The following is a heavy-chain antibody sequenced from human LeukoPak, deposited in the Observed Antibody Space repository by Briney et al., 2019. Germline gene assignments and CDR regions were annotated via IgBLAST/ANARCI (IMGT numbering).Heavy chain of an antibody. CDR3: ARVSGYDFTYYYMDV. V-gene: IGHV4-59*01. Sequence: SETLSLTCTVSGGSISSYYWSWIRQPTGKGLEWIGYIYYSGSTNYNPSLKSRVTISVDTSKNQFSLKLSSVTAADTAVYYCARVSGYDFTYYYMDVWGKGTTVTVSS. CDR1: GGSISSYY. D-gene: IGHD5-12*01. CDR2: IYYSGST. J-gene: IGHJ6*03.